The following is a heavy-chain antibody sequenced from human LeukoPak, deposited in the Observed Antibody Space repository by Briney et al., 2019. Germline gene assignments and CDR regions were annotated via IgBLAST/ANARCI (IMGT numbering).Heavy chain of an antibody. CDR3: ARDVSFEQLGNWFDP. J-gene: IGHJ5*02. D-gene: IGHD6-13*01. CDR1: GGSISSYY. CDR2: IYTSGST. Sequence: SETLSLTCTVSGGSISSYYWSWIRQPAGKGLEWIGRIYTSGSTNYNPSLKSRVTMSVDTSKNQFSLKLSSVTAADTAVYYCARDVSFEQLGNWFDPWGPGTLVTVSS. V-gene: IGHV4-4*07.